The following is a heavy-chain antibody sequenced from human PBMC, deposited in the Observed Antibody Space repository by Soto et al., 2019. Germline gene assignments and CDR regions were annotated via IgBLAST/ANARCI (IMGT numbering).Heavy chain of an antibody. V-gene: IGHV4-34*01. CDR1: GGSFSGYY. CDR3: ARGSETGGYSYGQHYFDY. D-gene: IGHD5-18*01. CDR2: INHSGST. J-gene: IGHJ4*02. Sequence: QVQLQQWGAGLLKPSETLSLTCAVYGGSFSGYYWSWIRQPPGKGLEWIGEINHSGSTNYNPSLKIRVTISVDTSKNQFSLKLSSVTAADTAVYYCARGSETGGYSYGQHYFDYWGQGTLVTVSS.